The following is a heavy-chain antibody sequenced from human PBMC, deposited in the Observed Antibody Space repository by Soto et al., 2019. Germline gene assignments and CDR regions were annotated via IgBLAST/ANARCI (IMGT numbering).Heavy chain of an antibody. J-gene: IGHJ3*02. Sequence: GASVKASCKASGYTFTSNAIHWVRQAPGQRLEWMGWINAGNGNTRYSQKFQGRVTITRDTSASTAYMELSSLRSEDTAVYYCARDQWLDGDAFDIWGQGTMVTVSS. D-gene: IGHD6-19*01. CDR1: GYTFTSNA. CDR2: INAGNGNT. V-gene: IGHV1-3*01. CDR3: ARDQWLDGDAFDI.